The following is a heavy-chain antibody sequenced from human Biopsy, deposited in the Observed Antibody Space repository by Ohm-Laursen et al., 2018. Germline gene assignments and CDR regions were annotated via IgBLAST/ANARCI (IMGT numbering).Heavy chain of an antibody. D-gene: IGHD3-9*01. J-gene: IGHJ1*01. CDR1: EGTFSNYG. V-gene: IGHV1-69*06. CDR3: ATKLTGYFHH. Sequence: SVKVSCKFPEGTFSNYGVNWVRQAPGQGLEWLGGNIPILGTGNYAHQFQDRVTVVADTSTSTATMELRSLRSDDTAVYYCATKLTGYFHHWGQGTLVIVSS. CDR2: NIPILGTG.